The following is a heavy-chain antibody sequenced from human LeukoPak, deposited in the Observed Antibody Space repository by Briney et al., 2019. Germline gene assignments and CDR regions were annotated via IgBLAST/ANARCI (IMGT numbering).Heavy chain of an antibody. V-gene: IGHV4-59*01. CDR2: FYYTGST. CDR1: GGSIRGYY. CDR3: ARRRPITPNCFDP. Sequence: SETLSLTCTVSGGSIRGYYWTWIRQPPGKGLEWIGYFYYTGSTNYSPSLKSRVTISTDTSKTQFSLNLTSVTAADTAMYYCARRRPITPNCFDPWGQGTLVTVSS. J-gene: IGHJ5*02. D-gene: IGHD1-14*01.